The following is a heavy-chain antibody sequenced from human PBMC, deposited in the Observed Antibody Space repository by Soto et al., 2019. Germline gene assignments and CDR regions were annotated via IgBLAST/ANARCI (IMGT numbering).Heavy chain of an antibody. V-gene: IGHV1-69*13. Sequence: ASVKVSCKASGGTFSSYAISWVRQAPGQGLEWMGGIIPIFGTANYAQKFQGRVTITADESTSTAYMELSSLRSEDTAVYYCARGGYVNDAFDIWGQGTMVTVSS. CDR1: GGTFSSYA. D-gene: IGHD5-12*01. CDR2: IIPIFGTA. J-gene: IGHJ3*02. CDR3: ARGGYVNDAFDI.